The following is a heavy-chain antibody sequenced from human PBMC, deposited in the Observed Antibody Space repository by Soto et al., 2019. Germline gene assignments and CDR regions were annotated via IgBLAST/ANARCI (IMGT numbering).Heavy chain of an antibody. Sequence: EVQLLESGGGLVQPGGSLRLSCTASGFTFSSYAMSWVRQAPGKGLEWVSAVSGSGGNTYYADSVKGRFTISRDNSKNTLYLQMNSLRAEDTAVYYCAKSITARPFDYWGQGALVTVSS. CDR1: GFTFSSYA. CDR3: AKSITARPFDY. CDR2: VSGSGGNT. J-gene: IGHJ4*02. D-gene: IGHD6-6*01. V-gene: IGHV3-23*01.